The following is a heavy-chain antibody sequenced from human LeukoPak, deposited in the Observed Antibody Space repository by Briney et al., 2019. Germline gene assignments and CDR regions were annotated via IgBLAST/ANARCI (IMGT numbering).Heavy chain of an antibody. CDR3: ARRRGAPLSYYYMDV. J-gene: IGHJ6*03. Sequence: SETLSLTCTVSGGSISSYYWSWIRQPPGKGLEWIGYIYYSGSTNYNPSLKSRVTISVDTSKNQFSLKLSSVTAADTAVYYCARRRGAPLSYYYMDVWGKGTTGTVSS. D-gene: IGHD2-15*01. V-gene: IGHV4-59*01. CDR1: GGSISSYY. CDR2: IYYSGST.